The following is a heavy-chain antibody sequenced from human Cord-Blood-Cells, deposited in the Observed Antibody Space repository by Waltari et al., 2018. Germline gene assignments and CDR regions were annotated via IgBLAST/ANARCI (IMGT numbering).Heavy chain of an antibody. CDR3: ARDIGFWSGYHNPGAFDI. V-gene: IGHV1-18*01. Sequence: QVQLVQSGAEVKKPGASVKVSCKASGYTFTSYGISWVRPAPGHGLEWMGWISAYNGNTNYAQKLQGRVTMTTDTSTSTAYMELRSLRSDDTAVYYCARDIGFWSGYHNPGAFDIWGQGTMVTVSS. J-gene: IGHJ3*02. CDR1: GYTFTSYG. D-gene: IGHD3-3*01. CDR2: ISAYNGNT.